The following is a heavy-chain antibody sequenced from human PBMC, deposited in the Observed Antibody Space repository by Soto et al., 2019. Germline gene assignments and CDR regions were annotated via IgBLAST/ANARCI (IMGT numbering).Heavy chain of an antibody. CDR2: FIPVYRTL. CDR1: GGSFGNSA. D-gene: IGHD1-1*01. J-gene: IGHJ5*02. V-gene: IGHV1-69*06. CDR3: VRDWQLSP. Sequence: QVQLVQSGAEVKKPGSSVKVSCKASGGSFGNSAINWVRQTPGQGLEWLGGFIPVYRTLNYAQKFQGRVTLTIDTSTNTAYMELMSLKIDDTAMYYCVRDWQLSPWGQGTLVTVSS.